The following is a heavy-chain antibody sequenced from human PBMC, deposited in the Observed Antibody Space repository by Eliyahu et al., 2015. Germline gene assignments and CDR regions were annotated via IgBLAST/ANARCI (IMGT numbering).Heavy chain of an antibody. J-gene: IGHJ2*01. CDR2: ISGSGGST. CDR3: AKEDWYFDL. Sequence: EVQLVESGGGLVQPGGSLRLSCAASGFTFSDYAMSWVRQAPGRGLEWVSAISGSGGSTHYADSVKGRFTISRDNSKNTLYLQMSSLTVEDTAVYYCAKEDWYFDLWGRGTLVTVSS. V-gene: IGHV3-23*04. CDR1: GFTFSDYA.